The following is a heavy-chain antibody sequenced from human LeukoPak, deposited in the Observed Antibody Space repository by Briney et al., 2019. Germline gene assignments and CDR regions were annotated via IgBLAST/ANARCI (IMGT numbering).Heavy chain of an antibody. V-gene: IGHV4-31*03. CDR3: ARGRSNYYDSSGYYDHYYYGMDV. Sequence: SETLSLTCTVSGGSISSGGYYWSWIRQHPGKGLEWIGYIYYSGSTYYNPSLKSRVGISVDTSKNQFSLKLSSVTAADTAVYYCARGRSNYYDSSGYYDHYYYGMDVWGQGTTVTVSS. CDR2: IYYSGST. J-gene: IGHJ6*02. CDR1: GGSISSGGYY. D-gene: IGHD3-22*01.